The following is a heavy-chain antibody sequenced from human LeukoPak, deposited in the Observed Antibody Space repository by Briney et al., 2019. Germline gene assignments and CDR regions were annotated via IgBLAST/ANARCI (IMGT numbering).Heavy chain of an antibody. J-gene: IGHJ4*02. CDR3: AKDTDTYYDILTGYSSFDY. Sequence: GGSLRLSCAASGFTFDDYAMHWVRQAPGKGLEWVSGISWNSGSIGYADSVKGRFTISRDNAKNSLYLQMNSLRAEDTALYYCAKDTDTYYDILTGYSSFDYWGQGTLVTVSS. D-gene: IGHD3-9*01. CDR2: ISWNSGSI. CDR1: GFTFDDYA. V-gene: IGHV3-9*01.